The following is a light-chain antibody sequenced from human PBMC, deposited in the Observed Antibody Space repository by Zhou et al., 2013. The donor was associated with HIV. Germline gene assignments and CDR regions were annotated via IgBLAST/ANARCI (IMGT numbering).Light chain of an antibody. V-gene: IGKV3-20*01. J-gene: IGKJ4*01. Sequence: EIVLTQSPATLSLSPGERATLSCRASQSVATNLAWYQQKPGQAPRLLIYGVSTRAAGVPARFSGSGAWTEFTLTISRLEPEDFAVYYCQQYGGSPLTFGGGTKVEMK. CDR2: GVS. CDR3: QQYGGSPLT. CDR1: QSVATN.